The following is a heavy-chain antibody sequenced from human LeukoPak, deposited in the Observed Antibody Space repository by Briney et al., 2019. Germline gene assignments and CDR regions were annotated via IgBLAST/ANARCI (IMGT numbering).Heavy chain of an antibody. CDR2: IYYSGST. D-gene: IGHD3-10*01. CDR3: ARVIFDGSGSYYIGY. V-gene: IGHV4-59*01. CDR1: GGSINNYY. Sequence: SETLSLTCTVSGGSINNYYWSWIRQPPGKGLEWIGYIYYSGSTNYNPSPKSRVTISVDTSKNQFSLKLSSVTAADTAVYYCARVIFDGSGSYYIGYWGQGTLVTVSS. J-gene: IGHJ4*02.